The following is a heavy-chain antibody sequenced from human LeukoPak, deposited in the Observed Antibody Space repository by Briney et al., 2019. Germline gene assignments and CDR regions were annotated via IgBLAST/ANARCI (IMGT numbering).Heavy chain of an antibody. CDR1: GFNFSSYS. J-gene: IGHJ4*02. CDR2: ISSSSSYI. D-gene: IGHD5-18*01. Sequence: GGSLRLSCAASGFNFSSYSMNWVRQAPGKGLEWVSSISSSSSYIYYADSVKGRFTISRDNSKNTLYLQMNSLRAEDTAVYYCAKDQGLGVDTAMGSDYWGQGTLVTVSS. V-gene: IGHV3-21*04. CDR3: AKDQGLGVDTAMGSDY.